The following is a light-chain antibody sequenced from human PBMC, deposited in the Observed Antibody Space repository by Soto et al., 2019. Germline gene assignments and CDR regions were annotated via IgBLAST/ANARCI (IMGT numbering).Light chain of an antibody. V-gene: IGKV1-12*01. CDR3: QQANNFPIT. CDR1: QGVSSW. CDR2: AAS. J-gene: IGKJ5*01. Sequence: DIQLTQYPSSVSASVGDRVIITCRASQGVSSWLAWYQQRPGKAPKLLISAASTVQGGVPSRFSGSGSGTHFTLSISSLQPEDFATYYCQQANNFPITFGQGTRLDLK.